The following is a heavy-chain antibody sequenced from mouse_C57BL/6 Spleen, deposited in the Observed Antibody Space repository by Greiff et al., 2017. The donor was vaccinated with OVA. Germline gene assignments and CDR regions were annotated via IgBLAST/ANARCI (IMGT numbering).Heavy chain of an antibody. D-gene: IGHD1-1*01. CDR3: ASPSTTVVPTWYFDV. Sequence: VQLKESGAELVKPGASVKISCKASGYAFSSYWMNWVKQRPGKGLEWIGQIYPGDGDTNYNGKFKGKATLTADKSSSTAYMQLSSLTSEDSAVYFCASPSTTVVPTWYFDVWGTGTTVTVSS. CDR2: IYPGDGDT. CDR1: GYAFSSYW. V-gene: IGHV1-80*01. J-gene: IGHJ1*03.